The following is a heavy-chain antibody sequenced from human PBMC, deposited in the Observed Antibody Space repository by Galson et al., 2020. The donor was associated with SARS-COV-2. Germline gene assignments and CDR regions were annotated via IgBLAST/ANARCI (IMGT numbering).Heavy chain of an antibody. CDR1: GGSISSGGYY. CDR3: ARVRTTMIVVVITSDAFDI. Sequence: SQTLSLTCTVSGGSISSGGYYWSWIRQHPGKGLEWIGYIYYSGSTYYNPSLKSLVTISVDTSKNQFSLKLSSVTAADTAVYYCARVRTTMIVVVITSDAFDIWGQGTMVTVSS. CDR2: IYYSGST. D-gene: IGHD3-22*01. J-gene: IGHJ3*02. V-gene: IGHV4-31*01.